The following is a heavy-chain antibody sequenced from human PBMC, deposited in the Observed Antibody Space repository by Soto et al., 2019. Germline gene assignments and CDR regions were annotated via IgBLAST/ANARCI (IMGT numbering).Heavy chain of an antibody. Sequence: GGSLRLSCAASGFTFSSYAMSWVRQAPGKGLEWVSSISSSSSYIYYADSVKGRFTISRDNAKNSLYLQMNSLRAEDTAVYYCARVFSIVATISPYYYYGMDVWGQGTTVTVS. CDR2: ISSSSSYI. V-gene: IGHV3-21*01. D-gene: IGHD5-12*01. CDR1: GFTFSSYA. CDR3: ARVFSIVATISPYYYYGMDV. J-gene: IGHJ6*02.